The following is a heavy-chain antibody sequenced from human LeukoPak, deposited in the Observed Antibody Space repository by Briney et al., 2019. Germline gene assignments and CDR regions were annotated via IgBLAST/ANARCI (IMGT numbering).Heavy chain of an antibody. J-gene: IGHJ6*03. CDR3: ARVTVLRYFDWLLKPPYYYYYMDV. CDR2: MNPNSSNT. V-gene: IGHV1-8*02. CDR1: GDTFTSYA. D-gene: IGHD3-9*01. Sequence: ASVKVSCKASGDTFTSYAISWVRQAPGHGLEWMGWMNPNSSNTGYAQKFQGRVTMTRNTSISTAYMELSSLRSEDTAVYYCARVTVLRYFDWLLKPPYYYYYMDVWGKGTTVTISS.